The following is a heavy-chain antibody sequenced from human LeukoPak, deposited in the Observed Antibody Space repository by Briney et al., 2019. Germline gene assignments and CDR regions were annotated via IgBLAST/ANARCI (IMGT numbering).Heavy chain of an antibody. CDR2: MNPNSGNT. CDR3: ARDSGGSSWYHTVDNWFDP. J-gene: IGHJ5*02. V-gene: IGHV1-8*01. D-gene: IGHD6-13*01. CDR1: GYTFTSYD. Sequence: GASVKVSCKASGYTFTSYDINWVRQATGQGLEWMGWMNPNSGNTGYAQKFQGRVTITRDTSASTAYMELSSLRSEDTAVYYCARDSGGSSWYHTVDNWFDPWGQGTLVTVSS.